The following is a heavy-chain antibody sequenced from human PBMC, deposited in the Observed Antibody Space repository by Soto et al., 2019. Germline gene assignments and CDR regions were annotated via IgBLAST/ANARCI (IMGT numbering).Heavy chain of an antibody. J-gene: IGHJ6*02. CDR1: GFTFSSYS. Sequence: GSLRLSCAASGFTFSSYSMNWVRQAPGKGLEWVSYISSSSSTIYYADSVKGRFTISRDNAKNSLYLQMNSLRDEDTAVYYCARSIAARQGYNYYYGMDVWGQGTTVTVSS. CDR3: ARSIAARQGYNYYYGMDV. D-gene: IGHD6-6*01. CDR2: ISSSSSTI. V-gene: IGHV3-48*02.